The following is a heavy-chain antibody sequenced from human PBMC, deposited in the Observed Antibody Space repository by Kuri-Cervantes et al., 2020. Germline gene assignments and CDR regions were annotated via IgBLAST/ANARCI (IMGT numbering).Heavy chain of an antibody. D-gene: IGHD3-22*01. CDR3: ARGGYTGSRYYYYYMDV. Sequence: SETLSLTCTVSGGSISSSDYYWGWIRQPPGKGLEWIGSIFYRGNTYYNPSLKSRLTISVDTSKNQFSLKLSSVTAADTAVYYCARGGYTGSRYYYYYMDVWGKGTTVTVSS. CDR2: IFYRGNT. V-gene: IGHV4-39*01. CDR1: GGSISSSDYY. J-gene: IGHJ6*03.